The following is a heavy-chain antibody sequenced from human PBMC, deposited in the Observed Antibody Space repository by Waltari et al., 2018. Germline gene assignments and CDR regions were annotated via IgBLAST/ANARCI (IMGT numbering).Heavy chain of an antibody. V-gene: IGHV3-66*02. Sequence: EVQLVESGGGLVQPGGSLRLSCAASGFTVSSNYMSWVRQAPGKGLEWVSVIYSGGSTYYADSVKGRFTISRDNSKNTLYLQMNSLRAEDTAVYYCASSDGYYDMALDYWGQGTLVTVSS. CDR3: ASSDGYYDMALDY. CDR2: IYSGGST. CDR1: GFTVSSNY. J-gene: IGHJ4*02. D-gene: IGHD3-22*01.